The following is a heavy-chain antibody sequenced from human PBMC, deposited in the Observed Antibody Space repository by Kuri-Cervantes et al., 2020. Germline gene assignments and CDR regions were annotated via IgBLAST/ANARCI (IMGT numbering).Heavy chain of an antibody. CDR1: GFNFNNYD. V-gene: IGHV3-13*01. D-gene: IGHD1-26*01. CDR3: ARDALAEWGSYFDY. Sequence: GGSLRLSCVAPGFNFNNYDMHWVRQITGKGLEWVSSIGVAGDTYYAGSVKGRFTISRENAKNSLYLQMNSLRAGDTAMYYCARDALAEWGSYFDYWGQGTLVTVSS. J-gene: IGHJ4*02. CDR2: IGVAGDT.